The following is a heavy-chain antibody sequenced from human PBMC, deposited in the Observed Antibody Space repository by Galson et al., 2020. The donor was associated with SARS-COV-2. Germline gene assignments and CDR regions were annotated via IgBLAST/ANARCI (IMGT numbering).Heavy chain of an antibody. V-gene: IGHV1-69*02. CDR3: ARGRRYSYGYYYYYGMDV. J-gene: IGHJ6*02. CDR1: GGTFSSYT. D-gene: IGHD5-18*01. CDR2: IIPILGIA. Sequence: SVKVSCKASGGTFSSYTISWVRQAPGQGLEWMGRIIPILGIANYAQKFQGRVTITADKSTSTAYMELSSLRSEDTAVYYCARGRRYSYGYYYYYGMDVWGQGTTVTVSS.